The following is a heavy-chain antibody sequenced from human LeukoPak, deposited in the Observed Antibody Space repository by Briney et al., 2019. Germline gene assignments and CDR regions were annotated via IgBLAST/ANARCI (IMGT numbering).Heavy chain of an antibody. V-gene: IGHV1-8*01. CDR3: ARSRSLAYCGGDCYFDFGY. Sequence: ASVKVSCKASGYTFTSYDINWVRQATGQGLEWMGWMNPNSGNTGYAQKFQGRVTMTRNTSISTAYMELSSLRSEDTAVYYCARSRSLAYCGGDCYFDFGYWGQGTLVTVSS. J-gene: IGHJ4*02. CDR2: MNPNSGNT. D-gene: IGHD2-21*02. CDR1: GYTFTSYD.